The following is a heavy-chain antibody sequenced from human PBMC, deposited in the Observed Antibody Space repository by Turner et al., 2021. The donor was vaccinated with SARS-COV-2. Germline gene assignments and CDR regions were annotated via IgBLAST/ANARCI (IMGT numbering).Heavy chain of an antibody. CDR1: GFSFSNYA. V-gene: IGHV3-30*03. J-gene: IGHJ4*02. CDR2: ISYDGRNK. Sequence: QVQLVESGGGVVQPVGSLILACAASGFSFSNYAMHWVRQAPGKGMGWVAIISYDGRNKYYADSVKGRFTISRDDSKSTLYLQMNSLRPEDTAIYYCARERRGYYAEYWGQGTLVTVSS. D-gene: IGHD3-3*01. CDR3: ARERRGYYAEY.